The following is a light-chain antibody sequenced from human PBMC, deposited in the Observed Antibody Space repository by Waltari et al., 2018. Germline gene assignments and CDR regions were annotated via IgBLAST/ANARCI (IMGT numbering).Light chain of an antibody. Sequence: DIQMTQSPSSLSASVGDRVTITCRARQDITNHLAWYQQKPGKVPKLLIYSASTLEAGVRSRFSGSGSVTEYTLTISSLQPEDVATYYCQKYNGAPQTFGQGTKVEIK. CDR2: SAS. CDR1: QDITNH. CDR3: QKYNGAPQT. J-gene: IGKJ1*01. V-gene: IGKV1-27*01.